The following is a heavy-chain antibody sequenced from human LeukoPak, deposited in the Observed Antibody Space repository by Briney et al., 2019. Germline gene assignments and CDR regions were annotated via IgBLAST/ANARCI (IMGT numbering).Heavy chain of an antibody. Sequence: GASVKVSCKVSGYTLTELSMHWVRQAPAKGLEWMGGFDPEDGETIYAQKFQGRVTMTEDTSTDTAYMELSSLRSEDTAVYYCATTPYYYDSSGSGYYWGRGTLVTVSS. CDR2: FDPEDGET. D-gene: IGHD3-22*01. J-gene: IGHJ4*02. V-gene: IGHV1-24*01. CDR1: GYTLTELS. CDR3: ATTPYYYDSSGSGYY.